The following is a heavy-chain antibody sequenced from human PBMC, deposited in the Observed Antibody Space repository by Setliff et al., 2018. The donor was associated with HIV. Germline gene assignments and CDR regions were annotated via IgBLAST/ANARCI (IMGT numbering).Heavy chain of an antibody. Sequence: PSETLSLTCTVSGYSISSGYYWGWIRQPPGKGLEWIGSIYHSGSTYYNPSLKSRVTISVDTSKNQFSLKLSSVTAADTAVYYCASHPRTGLGEFFGMDVWGQGTTVTVSS. J-gene: IGHJ6*02. V-gene: IGHV4-38-2*02. D-gene: IGHD3-16*01. CDR1: GYSISSGYY. CDR3: ASHPRTGLGEFFGMDV. CDR2: IYHSGST.